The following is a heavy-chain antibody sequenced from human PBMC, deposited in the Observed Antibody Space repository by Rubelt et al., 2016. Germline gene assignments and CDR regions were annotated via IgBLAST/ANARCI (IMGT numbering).Heavy chain of an antibody. CDR1: GYSFTTYS. V-gene: IGHV1-3*01. J-gene: IGHJ4*02. D-gene: IGHD6-19*01. CDR3: ATWYSSGWYVAY. Sequence: VQLVQSGAEVKKPGASVKVSCKAAGYSFTTYSIHWVRQAPGQRLEWMGWINAVNGNTKYSQKFQGRVTITMDTVARTAYWELSSLRSEAPAIYYCATWYSSGWYVAYWGQGTLVTVSS. CDR2: INAVNGNT.